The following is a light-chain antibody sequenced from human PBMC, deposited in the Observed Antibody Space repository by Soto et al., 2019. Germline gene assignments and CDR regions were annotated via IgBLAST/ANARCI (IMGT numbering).Light chain of an antibody. CDR2: ATS. Sequence: ENVLTQSPVTRSVSPGEGATLSCRASQSVSSIYLAWYQQKPGQAPSLLIYATSSRATGIPDRFSGSGSGTDFSLTISRLEPEDFAVYYCQQYGSSPITFGQRTRLEI. V-gene: IGKV3-20*01. CDR3: QQYGSSPIT. J-gene: IGKJ5*01. CDR1: QSVSSIY.